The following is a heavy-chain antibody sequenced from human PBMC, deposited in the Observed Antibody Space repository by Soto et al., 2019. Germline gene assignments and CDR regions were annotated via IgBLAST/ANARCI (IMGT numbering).Heavy chain of an antibody. CDR1: GYTFTSYY. D-gene: IGHD4-17*01. Sequence: ASVKVSCKASGYTFTSYYMHWVRQAPGQGLEWMGIINPGGGSTSYAQKFQGRVTMTRDTSTSTVYMELSSLRSEDTAVYYCARSPYGDHVDYWGQGTLVTVSS. CDR3: ARSPYGDHVDY. CDR2: INPGGGST. V-gene: IGHV1-46*01. J-gene: IGHJ4*02.